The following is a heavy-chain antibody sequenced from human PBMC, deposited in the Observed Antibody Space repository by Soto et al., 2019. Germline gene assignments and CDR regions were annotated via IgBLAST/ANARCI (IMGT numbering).Heavy chain of an antibody. J-gene: IGHJ3*02. Sequence: QVQLVESGGGVVQPGRSLRLSCAASGFTFSSYAMHWVRQAPGKGLEWVAVISYDGSNKYYADSVKGRFTISRDNSKNTLYLQMNSLRAEDTAVYYCARGGSGWNAFDIWGQGTMVTVSS. V-gene: IGHV3-30-3*01. CDR2: ISYDGSNK. D-gene: IGHD6-19*01. CDR1: GFTFSSYA. CDR3: ARGGSGWNAFDI.